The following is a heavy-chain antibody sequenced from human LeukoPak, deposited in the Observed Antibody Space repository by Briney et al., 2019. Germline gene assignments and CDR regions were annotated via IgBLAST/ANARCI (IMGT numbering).Heavy chain of an antibody. CDR1: GYTFTGYY. CDR3: ARGPYDFWSGYYYYYYSMDV. J-gene: IGHJ6*02. CDR2: INPNSGGT. Sequence: ASVKVSCKASGYTFTGYYMHWVRQAPGQGLEWMGWINPNSGGTNYAQKFQGRVTMTRDTSISTAYMELSRLRSDDTAVYYCARGPYDFWSGYYYYYYSMDVWGQGTTVTVSS. V-gene: IGHV1-2*02. D-gene: IGHD3-3*01.